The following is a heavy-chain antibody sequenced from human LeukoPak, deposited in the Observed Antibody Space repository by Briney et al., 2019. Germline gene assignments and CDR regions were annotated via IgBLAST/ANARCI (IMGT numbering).Heavy chain of an antibody. CDR3: AREWAYYNSVDDTFDI. D-gene: IGHD3-22*01. CDR2: MHPGSGAT. CDR1: GYTFTGYH. Sequence: ASVTVSCKASGYTFTGYHLHWVRQAPGQGLEWMGWMHPGSGATHYTEKFQGRVTMTRDTSTSTAYMDLSNLRSDDTAVYFCAREWAYYNSVDDTFDIWGQGTLVTVSP. V-gene: IGHV1-2*02. J-gene: IGHJ3*02.